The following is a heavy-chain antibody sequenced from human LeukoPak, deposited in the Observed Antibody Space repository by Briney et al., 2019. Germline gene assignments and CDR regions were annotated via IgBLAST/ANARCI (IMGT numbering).Heavy chain of an antibody. Sequence: GASVKVSCKASGGTFSSFALSWVRQAPGQGLEWMGGIIPIFGTANYAQKFQGRVTIYSDASTSTAYMELSSLRSEDTAVYYCARGIAAAAPVFDYWGQGTLVTVSS. CDR3: ARGIAAAAPVFDY. J-gene: IGHJ4*02. D-gene: IGHD6-13*01. CDR2: IIPIFGTA. CDR1: GGTFSSFA. V-gene: IGHV1-69*13.